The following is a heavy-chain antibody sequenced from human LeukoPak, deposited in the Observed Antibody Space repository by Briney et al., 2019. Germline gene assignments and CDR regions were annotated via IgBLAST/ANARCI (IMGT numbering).Heavy chain of an antibody. J-gene: IGHJ4*02. CDR2: IIPIFGTA. CDR1: GGTFSSYA. Sequence: SVKVSCKASGGTFSSYAISWVRQAPGQGLEWMGGIIPIFGTANYAQKFQGRVTITADESTSTAYMELSSLRPEDTAVYYCAKDSRWDLTRLFDYWGQGTLVTVSS. V-gene: IGHV1-69*01. D-gene: IGHD1-26*01. CDR3: AKDSRWDLTRLFDY.